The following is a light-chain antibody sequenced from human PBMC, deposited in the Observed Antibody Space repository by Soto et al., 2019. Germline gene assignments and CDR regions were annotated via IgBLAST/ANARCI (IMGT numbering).Light chain of an antibody. CDR2: KAS. CDR3: QHYNSYSEA. Sequence: DIQMTQSPSTLSLFLLDIVTITCRASQPISSWLAWYKQKPGKAPKLLIYKASTLKSGVPSRFSGSGSGTEFTLTISSLQPDDFATYYCQHYNSYSEAFGQGTKVDIK. V-gene: IGKV1-5*03. CDR1: QPISSW. J-gene: IGKJ1*01.